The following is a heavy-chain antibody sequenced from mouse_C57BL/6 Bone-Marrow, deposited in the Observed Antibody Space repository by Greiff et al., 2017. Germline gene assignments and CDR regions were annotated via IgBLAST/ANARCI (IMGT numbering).Heavy chain of an antibody. CDR3: ARGLSHWYFDV. CDR1: GYSITSGYD. CDR2: ISYSGST. J-gene: IGHJ1*03. Sequence: VQLKESGPGMVKPSQSLSLTCTVTGYSITSGYDWHWIRHFPGNKLEWMGYISYSGSTNYNPSLKSRISITHDTSKNHFFLKLNSVTTEDTAKYYCARGLSHWYFDVWGTGTTVTVSS. V-gene: IGHV3-1*01.